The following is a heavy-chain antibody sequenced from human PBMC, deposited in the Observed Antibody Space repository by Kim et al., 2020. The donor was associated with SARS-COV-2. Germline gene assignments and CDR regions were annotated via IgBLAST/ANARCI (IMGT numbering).Heavy chain of an antibody. J-gene: IGHJ4*02. CDR2: INPSGGST. CDR3: ARDLRPGWFGELSPY. V-gene: IGHV1-46*01. D-gene: IGHD3-10*01. Sequence: ASVKVSCKASGYTFTSYYMHWVRQAPGQGLEWMGIINPSGGSTSYAQKFQGRVTMTRDTSTSTVYMELSSLRSEDTAVYYCARDLRPGWFGELSPYWGQGTLVTVSS. CDR1: GYTFTSYY.